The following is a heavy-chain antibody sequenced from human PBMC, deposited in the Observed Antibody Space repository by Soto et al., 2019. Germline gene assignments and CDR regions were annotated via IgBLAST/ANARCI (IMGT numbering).Heavy chain of an antibody. D-gene: IGHD6-19*01. CDR2: ISAHKGNV. V-gene: IGHV1-18*01. CDR3: ARDLGGWSTGWFDT. J-gene: IGHJ5*02. CDR1: GYTKSSYG. Sequence: PVKLACKASGYTKSSYGISRVRHAPGQGLEWRGWISAHKGNVKYAQKLQGRVTLTTDTSTGTAYMDLRSLRSDDTAVYYCARDLGGWSTGWFDTRGQRTLGTVPS.